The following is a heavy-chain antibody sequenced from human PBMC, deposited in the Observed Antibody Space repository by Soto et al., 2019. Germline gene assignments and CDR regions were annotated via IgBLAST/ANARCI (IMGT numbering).Heavy chain of an antibody. Sequence: QVQLQXXGAGLVKPSXXLXXSCAXXGQSFSGHSWAWIRQPPGKGLEWIGEINESGSTYYNPSLKSRVTISTDTSKNQFSLKLSSVSAADTAAYFCARGSGIVALPGELEDVKYDYWGQGTLVNVSS. CDR2: INESGST. J-gene: IGHJ4*02. V-gene: IGHV4-34*01. D-gene: IGHD1-1*01. CDR1: GQSFSGHS. CDR3: ARGSGIVALPGELEDVKYDY.